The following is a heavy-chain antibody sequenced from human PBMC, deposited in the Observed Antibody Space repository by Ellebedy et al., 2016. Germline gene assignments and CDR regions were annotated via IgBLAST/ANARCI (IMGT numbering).Heavy chain of an antibody. J-gene: IGHJ3*02. D-gene: IGHD1-14*01. V-gene: IGHV3-23*01. CDR1: GFTFNSYA. Sequence: GESLKISXAASGFTFNSYAMSWVRQAPGKGLEWVSAISGSGGSTYYADSVKGRFAISRDNTKNTLYLQMDNLRAEDTAVYYCAKDLGNSDFAAFDIWGQGTMVTVSS. CDR2: ISGSGGST. CDR3: AKDLGNSDFAAFDI.